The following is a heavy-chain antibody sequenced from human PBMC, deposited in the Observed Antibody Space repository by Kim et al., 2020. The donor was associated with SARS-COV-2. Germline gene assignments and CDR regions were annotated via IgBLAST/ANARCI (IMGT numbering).Heavy chain of an antibody. CDR2: ISYDGSNK. Sequence: GGSLRLSCAASGFTFSSYGMHWVRQAPGKGLEWVAVISYDGSNKYYADSVKGRFTISRDNSKNTLYLQMNSLRAEDTAVYYCAKRKAKWLGKGAFDIWGQGTMVTVSS. CDR3: AKRKAKWLGKGAFDI. J-gene: IGHJ3*02. V-gene: IGHV3-30*18. D-gene: IGHD6-19*01. CDR1: GFTFSSYG.